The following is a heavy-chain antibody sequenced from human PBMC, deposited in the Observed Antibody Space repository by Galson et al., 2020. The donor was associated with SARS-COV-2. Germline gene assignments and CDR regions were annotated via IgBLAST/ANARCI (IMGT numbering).Heavy chain of an antibody. V-gene: IGHV3-9*01. CDR3: VKDYVAADVTGGLFGP. CDR2: ISWNGDVI. CDR1: GFTFDGHA. D-gene: IGHD6-13*01. Sequence: GGSLRLSCGASGFTFDGHAMHWVRQAPGKGLEWVSGISWNGDVIAYVDSVKGRFTISRDNAKKSLFLQMNNLRVEDTALYYCVKDYVAADVTGGLFGPWGQGTLVTVSS. J-gene: IGHJ5*02.